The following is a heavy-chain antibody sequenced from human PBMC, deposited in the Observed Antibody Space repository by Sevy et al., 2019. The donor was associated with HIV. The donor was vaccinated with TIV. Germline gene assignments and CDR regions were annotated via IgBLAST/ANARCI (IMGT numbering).Heavy chain of an antibody. J-gene: IGHJ6*02. Sequence: SETLSLTCTVSGGSISSGGYYWSWIRQHPGKGLEWIGYIYYSGSTYYNPSLKSRVTISVDTSKIQFSLKLSSVTAADTAVYYCARSKRYCSSTSCYSLYGMDVWGQGTTVTVSS. CDR2: IYYSGST. CDR1: GGSISSGGYY. D-gene: IGHD2-2*01. V-gene: IGHV4-31*03. CDR3: ARSKRYCSSTSCYSLYGMDV.